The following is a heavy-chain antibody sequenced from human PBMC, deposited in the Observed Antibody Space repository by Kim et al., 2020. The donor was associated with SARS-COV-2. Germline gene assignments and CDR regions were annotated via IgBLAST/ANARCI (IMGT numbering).Heavy chain of an antibody. CDR1: GGTFSSYA. CDR2: IIPIFGTA. J-gene: IGHJ4*02. Sequence: SVKVSCKASGGTFSSYAISWVRQAPGQGLEWMGGIIPIFGTANYAQKFQGRVTITADESTSTAYMELSSLRSEDTAVYYCARDREAPTYYYDSSGYSLDYWGQGTLVTVSS. D-gene: IGHD3-22*01. CDR3: ARDREAPTYYYDSSGYSLDY. V-gene: IGHV1-69*13.